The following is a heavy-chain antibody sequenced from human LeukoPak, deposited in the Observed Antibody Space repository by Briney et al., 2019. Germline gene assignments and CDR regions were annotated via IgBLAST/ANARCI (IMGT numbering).Heavy chain of an antibody. CDR3: AKDRTVGASYWYFDL. Sequence: GGSLRLSCAASGFTFNSYAMSWVRQAPGKGLEWVSAISGGGGSTYYADSVKGRFTISRDNSKNTLSLQMNSLRGEDTAIYYCAKDRTVGASYWYFDLWGRGTLVTVSS. CDR1: GFTFNSYA. CDR2: ISGGGGST. J-gene: IGHJ2*01. V-gene: IGHV3-23*01. D-gene: IGHD1-26*01.